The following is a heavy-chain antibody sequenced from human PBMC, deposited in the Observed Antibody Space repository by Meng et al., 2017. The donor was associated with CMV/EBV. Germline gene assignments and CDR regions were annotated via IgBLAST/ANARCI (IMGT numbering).Heavy chain of an antibody. D-gene: IGHD3-22*01. V-gene: IGHV3-9*01. CDR1: GFIFEDYS. Sequence: GGSLRLSCAVSGFIFEDYSMHWVRQAPGKGPEWLLSLNWNSNHIGPAESVKGRFAISRDNAKNSLYLQMNSLRVEDTAVYYCVKDGFSYQSSGGTFESWGQGTRVTVSS. J-gene: IGHJ4*02. CDR2: LNWNSNHI. CDR3: VKDGFSYQSSGGTFES.